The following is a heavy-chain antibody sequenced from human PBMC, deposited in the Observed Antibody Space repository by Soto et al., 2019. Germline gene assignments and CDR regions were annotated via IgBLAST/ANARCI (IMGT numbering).Heavy chain of an antibody. V-gene: IGHV3-7*03. J-gene: IGHJ4*02. CDR1: GFTFISSF. CDR2: INQDGGVT. CDR3: ARYYRGSGRYFFDY. Sequence: GGSLRLSCVASGFTFISSFMGWIRQAPGKGLEWVANINQDGGVTYYVDSVEGRFTISRDNTKDSLYLQMNSLRGEDTAIYYCARYYRGSGRYFFDYWGQGTPVTASS. D-gene: IGHD6-19*01.